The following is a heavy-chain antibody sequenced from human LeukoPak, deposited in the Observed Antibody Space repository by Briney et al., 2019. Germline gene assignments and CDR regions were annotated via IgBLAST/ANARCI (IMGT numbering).Heavy chain of an antibody. Sequence: GGSLRLSCAASGFTFSSYAMSWVRQAPGKGLEWVSAISGSGGSTYYADSVKGRFTSSRDNSKNTLYLQMNSLRAEDTAVYYCAKGGYCSGGSCYPYYFDYWGQGTLVTVSS. CDR1: GFTFSSYA. V-gene: IGHV3-23*01. CDR3: AKGGYCSGGSCYPYYFDY. CDR2: ISGSGGST. D-gene: IGHD2-15*01. J-gene: IGHJ4*02.